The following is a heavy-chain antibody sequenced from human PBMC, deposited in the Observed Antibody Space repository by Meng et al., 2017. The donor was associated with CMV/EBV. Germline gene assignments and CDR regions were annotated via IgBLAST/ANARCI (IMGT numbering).Heavy chain of an antibody. J-gene: IGHJ3*02. D-gene: IGHD3-16*01. CDR1: GFTFSSYE. CDR3: ARLGGSDAFDI. CDR2: ISSSSSYI. Sequence: GESLKISCAASGFTFSSYEMNWVRQAPGKGLEWVSSISSSSSYIYYADSVKGRFTISRDNAKNSLYLQMNSLRAEDTAVYYCARLGGSDAFDIWGQGTMVTVSS. V-gene: IGHV3-21*01.